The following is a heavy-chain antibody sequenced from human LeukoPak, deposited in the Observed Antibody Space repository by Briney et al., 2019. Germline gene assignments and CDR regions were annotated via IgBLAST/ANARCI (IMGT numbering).Heavy chain of an antibody. Sequence: GGSLRLSCAASGFTFRSYGMHGVGQAPGKGLEWVAVIWYEGSNKYYADSVKGRFTISRDNSKNTLYLQMNSLRAEDTAVYYCARGSGSSRAFDIWGQGTMVTVSS. V-gene: IGHV3-33*01. CDR1: GFTFRSYG. J-gene: IGHJ3*02. CDR3: ARGSGSSRAFDI. CDR2: IWYEGSNK. D-gene: IGHD1-26*01.